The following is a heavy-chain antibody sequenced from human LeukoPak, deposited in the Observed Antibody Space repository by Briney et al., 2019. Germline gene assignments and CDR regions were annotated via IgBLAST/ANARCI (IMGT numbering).Heavy chain of an antibody. D-gene: IGHD1-26*01. Sequence: ASVKVSCKASGYTFTSYGISWVRQAPGQGLEWMGWISAYNGNTNYAQKLQGRVTMTTDTSTSTAYMELRSLRSDDTAVYYCARAGYSGSYYSYFDYWGQGTLVTSPQ. CDR1: GYTFTSYG. V-gene: IGHV1-18*01. J-gene: IGHJ4*02. CDR3: ARAGYSGSYYSYFDY. CDR2: ISAYNGNT.